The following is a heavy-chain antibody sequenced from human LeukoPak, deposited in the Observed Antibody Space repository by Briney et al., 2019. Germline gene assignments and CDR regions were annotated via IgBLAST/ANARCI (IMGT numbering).Heavy chain of an antibody. CDR1: GFTFSSYA. CDR3: AKDRSGSYWGKNFDY. CDR2: IRGSGGST. V-gene: IGHV3-23*01. D-gene: IGHD3-10*01. J-gene: IGHJ4*02. Sequence: GGSLRLSCAASGFTFSSYAMSWVRQAPGKGLEWVSAIRGSGGSTYYADSVKGRFTISRDNSKNTLYLQMNSLRAEDTAVYYCAKDRSGSYWGKNFDYWGQGTLVTVSS.